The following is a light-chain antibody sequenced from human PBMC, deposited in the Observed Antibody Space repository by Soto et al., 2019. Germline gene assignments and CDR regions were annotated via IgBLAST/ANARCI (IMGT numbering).Light chain of an antibody. V-gene: IGLV1-44*01. CDR1: SSNIGSNY. Sequence: HSVLTQPPSAAGTPGQRVTMSCSGSSSNIGSNYLHCYQQLPGTAPRLLLCGVNQRPSGVPDRFSGSKSGTSASLAISGLQSEDEADYYCAAWDDSLDCYVFGTGTKVTVL. J-gene: IGLJ1*01. CDR3: AAWDDSLDCYV. CDR2: GVN.